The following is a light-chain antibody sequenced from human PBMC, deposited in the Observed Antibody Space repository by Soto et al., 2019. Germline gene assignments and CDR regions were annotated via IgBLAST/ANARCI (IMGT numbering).Light chain of an antibody. J-gene: IGKJ1*01. CDR3: QQSYSTLGT. CDR1: QSISSY. V-gene: IGKV1-39*01. Sequence: DIQMTQSPSSLSASVGERVTITCRASQSISSYLNWYQQKPGKAPKLLIYAASSLQSGGPSRFSGSGSGTDFTLTISSLQPEDFATYYCQQSYSTLGTFGQGTKVEIK. CDR2: AAS.